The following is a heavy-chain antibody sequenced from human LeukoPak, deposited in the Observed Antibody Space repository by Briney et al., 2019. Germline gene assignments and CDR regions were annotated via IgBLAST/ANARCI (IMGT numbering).Heavy chain of an antibody. J-gene: IGHJ4*02. V-gene: IGHV3-20*04. CDR3: AREGYYDSSGYLDY. CDR1: GFTFDDYG. Sequence: GGSLRLSCAASGFTFDDYGMSWVRQAPGKGLEWVSGINWNGGSTGYADSVKGRFTISRDDAKNSLYMQMNSLRAEDTALYYCAREGYYDSSGYLDYWGRGTLVTVSS. D-gene: IGHD3-22*01. CDR2: INWNGGST.